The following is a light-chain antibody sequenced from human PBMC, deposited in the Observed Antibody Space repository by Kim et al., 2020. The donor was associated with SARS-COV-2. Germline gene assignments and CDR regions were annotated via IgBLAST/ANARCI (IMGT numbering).Light chain of an antibody. CDR3: DSWDSSGNHHVV. V-gene: IGLV3-19*02. J-gene: IGLJ2*01. CDR1: SLKTYY. Sequence: SSELTQDPAVSVALGQTVRITCQGDSLKTYYATWYQQKPGQAPVRVIFGKNNRPSGIPHRFSGSNSGNTASLTIPGAQAEDEADYYCDSWDSSGNHHVVFGGGTQLTVL. CDR2: GKN.